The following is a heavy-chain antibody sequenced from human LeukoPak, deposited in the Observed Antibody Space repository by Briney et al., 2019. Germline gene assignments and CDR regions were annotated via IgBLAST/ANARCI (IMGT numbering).Heavy chain of an antibody. Sequence: GGSLRLSCAASGFTFDDYGMSWVRQAPGKGLEWVSAITGSGGRTYYADSVKGRFTISRDNSKNTLYLQMNSLRAEDTAIYYCAKEYTGTFSPFPSYFDNWGQGTLVTVSS. CDR2: ITGSGGRT. V-gene: IGHV3-23*01. J-gene: IGHJ4*02. CDR3: AKEYTGTFSPFPSYFDN. D-gene: IGHD1-26*01. CDR1: GFTFDDYG.